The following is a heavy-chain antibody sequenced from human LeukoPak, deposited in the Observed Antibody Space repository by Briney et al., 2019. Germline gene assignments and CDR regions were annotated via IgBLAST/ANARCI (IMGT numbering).Heavy chain of an antibody. Sequence: TGGSLRLSCAASGFTFSSYAMHWVRQAPGKGLEWEAVISYDGSNKYYADSVKGRFTISRDNSKNTLYLQMNSLRAEDTAVYYCARDSSLAGSSWYYFDYWGQGTLVTVSS. D-gene: IGHD6-13*01. J-gene: IGHJ4*02. V-gene: IGHV3-30*04. CDR3: ARDSSLAGSSWYYFDY. CDR2: ISYDGSNK. CDR1: GFTFSSYA.